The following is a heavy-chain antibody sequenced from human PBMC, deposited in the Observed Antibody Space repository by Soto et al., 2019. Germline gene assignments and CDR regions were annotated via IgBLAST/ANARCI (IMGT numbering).Heavy chain of an antibody. CDR1: GYPFTTYY. V-gene: IGHV1-2*02. D-gene: IGHD3-10*01. Sequence: HVQLVQSGTEAKKPGASVRVSCMVSGYPFTTYYIHWVRQAPGQGLEWMGWIDPRSGGRVYEQKFQGRVTMTRDTSISTVYMDLSGLTSDDTALYDCATDDYGIFPYWGQGSLVTVSS. CDR2: IDPRSGGR. J-gene: IGHJ4*02. CDR3: ATDDYGIFPY.